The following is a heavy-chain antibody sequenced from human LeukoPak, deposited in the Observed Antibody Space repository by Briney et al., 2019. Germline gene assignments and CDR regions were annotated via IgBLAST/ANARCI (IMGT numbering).Heavy chain of an antibody. V-gene: IGHV4-31*03. D-gene: IGHD1-26*01. Sequence: PSETLSLTCTVSGGSISSGGYYWSWIRQHPGKGLEWIGYIYYSGSTYYNPSLKSRVTISVDTSKNQLSLKLSSVTAADTAVYYCATYSGSLYYFDYWGQGTLVTVSS. CDR1: GGSISSGGYY. CDR2: IYYSGST. J-gene: IGHJ4*02. CDR3: ATYSGSLYYFDY.